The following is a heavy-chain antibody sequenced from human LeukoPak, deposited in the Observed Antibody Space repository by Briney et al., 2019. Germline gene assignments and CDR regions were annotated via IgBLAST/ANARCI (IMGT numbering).Heavy chain of an antibody. J-gene: IGHJ6*04. Sequence: GGSLRLSCAASGFTFSSYSMNWVRQAPGKGLEWVSSISSSSSYIYYAGSVKGRFTISRDNAKNSLYLQMNSLRAEDTAVYYCAELGITMIGGVWGKGTTVTISS. CDR3: AELGITMIGGV. V-gene: IGHV3-21*01. CDR1: GFTFSSYS. CDR2: ISSSSSYI. D-gene: IGHD3-10*02.